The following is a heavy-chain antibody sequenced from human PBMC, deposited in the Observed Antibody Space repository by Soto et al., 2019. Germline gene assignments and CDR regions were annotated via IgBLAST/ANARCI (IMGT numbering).Heavy chain of an antibody. J-gene: IGHJ2*01. CDR2: INGDGTSK. V-gene: IGHV3-74*01. CDR3: VIDFDWYFDV. CDR1: GFTFSNFW. Sequence: EVQLAESGGGSIQPGGSLRLSCVISGFTFSNFWMHWVRQIPGKGLVWVARINGDGTSKKYADSVKGRFTISRDNVKNTLFLQMNSLRVDDTAIYYCVIDFDWYFDVWGRGTMVTVSS.